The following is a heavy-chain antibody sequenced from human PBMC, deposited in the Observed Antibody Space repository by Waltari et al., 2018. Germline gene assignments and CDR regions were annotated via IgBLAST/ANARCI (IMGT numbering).Heavy chain of an antibody. Sequence: EVQLVQSGAEVKKPGESLKISWKGSGYSFTSYWIGWVLQMPGKGLEWMGIIYPGDSDTRYSPSFQGQVTISADKSISTAYLQWSSLKASDTAMYYCATAVETDTRGRWAFDIWGQGTMVTVSS. J-gene: IGHJ3*02. D-gene: IGHD2-21*02. V-gene: IGHV5-51*01. CDR3: ATAVETDTRGRWAFDI. CDR2: IYPGDSDT. CDR1: GYSFTSYW.